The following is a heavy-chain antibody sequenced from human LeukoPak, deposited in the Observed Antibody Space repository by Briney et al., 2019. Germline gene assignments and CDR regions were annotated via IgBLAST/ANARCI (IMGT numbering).Heavy chain of an antibody. Sequence: ASVKVSCKASGYTFSGYYIHWVRQVPGQGLEWMGWINPNSGATNNAQKFQGRVTVSRDTSISTVYMELSKLRSDDTAVYYCARSGITTIPNFDYWGQGTLVTVSS. CDR1: GYTFSGYY. J-gene: IGHJ4*02. D-gene: IGHD5-12*01. CDR2: INPNSGAT. V-gene: IGHV1-2*02. CDR3: ARSGITTIPNFDY.